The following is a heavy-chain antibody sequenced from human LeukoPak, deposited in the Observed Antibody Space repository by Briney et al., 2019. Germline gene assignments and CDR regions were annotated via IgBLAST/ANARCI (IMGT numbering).Heavy chain of an antibody. D-gene: IGHD2-2*01. J-gene: IGHJ5*02. CDR3: ARGKYQLLSSWFDP. Sequence: SETLSLTCTVSGGSISSSSYYWSWIRQPAGKGLEWIGRIYTSGSTNYNPSLKSRVTISVDTSKNQFSLKLSSVTAADTAVYYCARGKYQLLSSWFDPWGQGTLVTVSS. V-gene: IGHV4-61*02. CDR1: GGSISSSSYY. CDR2: IYTSGST.